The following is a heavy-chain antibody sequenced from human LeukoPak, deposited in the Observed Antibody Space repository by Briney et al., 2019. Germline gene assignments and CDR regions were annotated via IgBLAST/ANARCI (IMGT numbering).Heavy chain of an antibody. CDR3: AQGRIAVADHAFDI. CDR2: IIPIFGTA. V-gene: IGHV1-69*06. D-gene: IGHD6-19*01. Sequence: ASVKVSCKASGGTFSSYAISWVRQAPGQGLEWMGRIIPIFGTANYAQKFQGRVTITADKSTSTAYIELSSLRSEDTAVYYCAQGRIAVADHAFDICGQGTMVTVSS. J-gene: IGHJ3*02. CDR1: GGTFSSYA.